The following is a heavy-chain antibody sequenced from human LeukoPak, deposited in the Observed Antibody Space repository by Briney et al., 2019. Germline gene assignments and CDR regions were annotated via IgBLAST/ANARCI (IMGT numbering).Heavy chain of an antibody. CDR2: INPDSGGT. V-gene: IGHV1-2*06. CDR1: GYTFTSYY. D-gene: IGHD4-17*01. CDR3: AREHGDYASPSV. J-gene: IGHJ4*02. Sequence: ASVKVSCKASGYTFTSYYMHWVRQAPGQGLEWMGRINPDSGGTNYAQKFQGRVTMTRDTSISTAYMELSRLRSDDTAVYYCAREHGDYASPSVWGQGTLVTVSS.